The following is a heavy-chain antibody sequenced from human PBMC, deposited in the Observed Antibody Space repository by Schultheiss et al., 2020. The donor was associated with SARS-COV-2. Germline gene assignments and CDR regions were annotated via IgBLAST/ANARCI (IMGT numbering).Heavy chain of an antibody. CDR3: ARGSPLSSWYIH. V-gene: IGHV3-11*06. CDR1: GFTFSDYY. J-gene: IGHJ4*02. D-gene: IGHD6-13*01. CDR2: ISSSRYT. Sequence: GESLKISCAASGFTFSDYYMSWIRQAPGKGLEWVSYISSSRYTNYADSVKGRFTIFRDSAKNSLYLQMNSLIVEDTAVYYCARGSPLSSWYIHWGQGTLVTVSS.